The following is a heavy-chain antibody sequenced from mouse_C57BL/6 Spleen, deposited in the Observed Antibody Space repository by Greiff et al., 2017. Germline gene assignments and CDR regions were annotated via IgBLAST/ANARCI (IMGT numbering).Heavy chain of an antibody. Sequence: VKLQQPGAELVRPGSSVKLSCKASGYTFTSYWMHWVKQRPIQGLEWIGNIDPSDSETHYNQKFKDKATLTVDKSSSTAYMQLSSLTSEDSAVYYCARSGGNYEDAMDYWGQGTSVTVSS. CDR1: GYTFTSYW. J-gene: IGHJ4*01. CDR3: ARSGGNYEDAMDY. D-gene: IGHD2-1*01. CDR2: IDPSDSET. V-gene: IGHV1-52*01.